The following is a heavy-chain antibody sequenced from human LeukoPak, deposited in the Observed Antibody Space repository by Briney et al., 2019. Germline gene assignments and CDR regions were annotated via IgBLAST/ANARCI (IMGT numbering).Heavy chain of an antibody. Sequence: GGSLRLSCAASGFTFSSYSMNWVRQAPGKGLEWVSSISSSSSYIYYADSVEGRFTISRDNAKNSLYLQMNSLRAEDTAVYYCAKSLAAAGTFGSFDPWGQGTLVTVSS. CDR1: GFTFSSYS. CDR2: ISSSSSYI. V-gene: IGHV3-21*01. CDR3: AKSLAAAGTFGSFDP. J-gene: IGHJ5*02. D-gene: IGHD6-13*01.